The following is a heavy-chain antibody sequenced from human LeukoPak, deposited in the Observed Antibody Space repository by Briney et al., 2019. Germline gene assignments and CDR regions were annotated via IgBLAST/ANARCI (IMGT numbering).Heavy chain of an antibody. CDR2: IYHSGST. V-gene: IGHV4-38-2*02. CDR1: GYSISSGYY. CDR3: ARVADGKGYPFDY. Sequence: SETLSLTCTVSGYSISSGYYWGWIRQPPGKGLEWIGSIYHSGSTYYNPSLKSRVTISVDTSKNQFSLKLSSVTAADTAVYYCARVADGKGYPFDYWGQGTLVTVSS. D-gene: IGHD5-18*01. J-gene: IGHJ4*02.